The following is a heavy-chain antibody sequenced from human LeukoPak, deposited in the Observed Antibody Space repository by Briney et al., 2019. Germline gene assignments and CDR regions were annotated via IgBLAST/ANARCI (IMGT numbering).Heavy chain of an antibody. CDR3: ATQGPKPNNRFDP. V-gene: IGHV3-53*01. D-gene: IGHD1/OR15-1a*01. CDR1: GFTVSSNY. J-gene: IGHJ5*02. CDR2: LYSDGKT. Sequence: PGGSLRLSCAASGFTVSSNYMSWVRQAPGKRLEWVAVLYSDGKTYYGDSVKGRFTISRDNSKNTLDLQMNSLRAEDTAVYYCATQGPKPNNRFDPWGQGTLVTVSS.